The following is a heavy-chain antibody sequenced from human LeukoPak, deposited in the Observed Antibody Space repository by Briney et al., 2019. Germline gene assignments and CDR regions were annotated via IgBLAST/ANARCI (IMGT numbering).Heavy chain of an antibody. CDR2: ICPDGTGI. CDR3: VRDFRSADY. CDR1: GFIFSFYC. J-gene: IGHJ4*02. Sequence: GGSLRLSCAASGFIFSFYCMHWVRQAPGKGPMWVSRICPDGTGISYADSVKARFTTSRDNTKNTVYLQMNSLREEDTAVYYCVRDFRSADYWGQGTLVTVSS. V-gene: IGHV3-74*01.